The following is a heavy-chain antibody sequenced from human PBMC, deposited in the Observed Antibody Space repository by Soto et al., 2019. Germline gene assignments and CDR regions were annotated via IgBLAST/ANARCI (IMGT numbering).Heavy chain of an antibody. CDR3: ARSHSAYYYYGMDA. Sequence: VQSGTEMKTPGASVKVTCKTSRYTFTGYYMHWVRQAPGRGLEWMGWIDPDSGDTNYVQKFQGRVTMPRDTSSATAYREVSGLRRDDTAIYYCARSHSAYYYYGMDAWGQGTAVSVSS. J-gene: IGHJ6*02. CDR1: RYTFTGYY. CDR2: IDPDSGDT. V-gene: IGHV1-2*02.